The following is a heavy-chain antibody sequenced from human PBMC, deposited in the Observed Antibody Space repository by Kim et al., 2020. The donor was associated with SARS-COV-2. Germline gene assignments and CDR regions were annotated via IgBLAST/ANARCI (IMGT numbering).Heavy chain of an antibody. CDR3: ARHYGSGRPYFDY. D-gene: IGHD3-10*01. V-gene: IGHV4-59*08. Sequence: YTPTLRNRVTISVDPSKNQFSLKLSSVTAADTAVYYCARHYGSGRPYFDYWGQGTLVTVSS. J-gene: IGHJ4*02.